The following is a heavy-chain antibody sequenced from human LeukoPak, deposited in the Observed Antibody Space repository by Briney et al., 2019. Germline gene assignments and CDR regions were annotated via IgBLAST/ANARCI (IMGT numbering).Heavy chain of an antibody. CDR2: IKQDGSEK. CDR1: GFTFSSYG. CDR3: ARGGFGEGAFDI. V-gene: IGHV3-7*03. J-gene: IGHJ3*02. Sequence: GGSLRLSCVVSGFTFSSYGMHWVRQAPGKGLEWVANIKQDGSEKYYVDSVKGRFTISRDNSKNTLYLQMNSLRAEDTAVYYCARGGFGEGAFDIWGQGTMVTVSS. D-gene: IGHD3-10*01.